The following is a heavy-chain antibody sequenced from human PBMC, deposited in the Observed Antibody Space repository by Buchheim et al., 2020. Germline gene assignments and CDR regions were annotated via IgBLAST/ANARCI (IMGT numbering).Heavy chain of an antibody. CDR1: GGSISSSNW. Sequence: QVQLQESGPGLVKPSGTLSLTCAVSGGSISSSNWWCWVRQPPGKGLEWIGEIYHSGSTNYNPSLKSRVTISVDKSKNQFSLKLSSVTAADTAVYYCARAPYYDFWSGYSSGYYYYGMDVWGQGTT. CDR3: ARAPYYDFWSGYSSGYYYYGMDV. D-gene: IGHD3-3*01. J-gene: IGHJ6*02. V-gene: IGHV4-4*02. CDR2: IYHSGST.